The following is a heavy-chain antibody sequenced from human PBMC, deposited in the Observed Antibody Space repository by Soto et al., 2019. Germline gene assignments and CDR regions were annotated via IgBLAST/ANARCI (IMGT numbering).Heavy chain of an antibody. Sequence: ASVKVSCKASGGTFSSYAISWVRQAPGQGLEWMGGIIPIFGTANYAQKFQGRVTITADESTSTAYMELSSLRSEDTAVYYCARVPYDFWSGYLSDYWGQGTLVTVSS. CDR3: ARVPYDFWSGYLSDY. CDR1: GGTFSSYA. J-gene: IGHJ4*02. CDR2: IIPIFGTA. D-gene: IGHD3-3*01. V-gene: IGHV1-69*13.